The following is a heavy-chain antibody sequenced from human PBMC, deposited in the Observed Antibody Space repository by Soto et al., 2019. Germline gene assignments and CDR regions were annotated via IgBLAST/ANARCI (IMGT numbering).Heavy chain of an antibody. V-gene: IGHV3-30*18. J-gene: IGHJ6*02. CDR1: GFTFSSYG. Sequence: QVQLVESGGGVVQPGGSLRLSCAASGFTFSSYGMHWVRQAPGKGLEWVAVISYDGSNKYYADSVKGRFTISRDNSKNTLYLQMNSLRAEDTAVYYCAKDGGSSSYYYYYGMDVWGQGTTVTVSS. CDR3: AKDGGSSSYYYYYGMDV. D-gene: IGHD6-6*01. CDR2: ISYDGSNK.